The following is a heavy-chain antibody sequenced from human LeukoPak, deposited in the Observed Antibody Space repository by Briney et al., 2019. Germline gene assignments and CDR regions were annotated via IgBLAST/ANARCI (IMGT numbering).Heavy chain of an antibody. CDR1: GFIFRNYA. D-gene: IGHD6-25*01. V-gene: IGHV3-23*01. Sequence: PGGSLRLSCAASGFIFRNYAMSWVRQAPGKGPEWVSAIANNGDYIFYADSVKGRFTISRDNSENTLYLQMNTLRAEDTAIYFCAKSLAARWVIDYWGQGTLVTVSS. CDR2: IANNGDYI. J-gene: IGHJ4*02. CDR3: AKSLAARWVIDY.